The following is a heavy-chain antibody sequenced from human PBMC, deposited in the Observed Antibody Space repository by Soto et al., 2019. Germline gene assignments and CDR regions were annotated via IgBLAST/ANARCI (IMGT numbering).Heavy chain of an antibody. CDR3: ARDIDTILVIERWCSP. V-gene: IGHV1-2*02. J-gene: IGHJ5*02. Sequence: GASVKVSFQSSGYTFTDYFMHWLRQAPGQGREWLGWINPHSASTNYAQKFQGRVTMTRDTSISTAYMELSSLRSDDTAVYYCARDIDTILVIERWCSPWGQGTRGTVSS. CDR2: INPHSAST. CDR1: GYTFTDYF. D-gene: IGHD3-16*02.